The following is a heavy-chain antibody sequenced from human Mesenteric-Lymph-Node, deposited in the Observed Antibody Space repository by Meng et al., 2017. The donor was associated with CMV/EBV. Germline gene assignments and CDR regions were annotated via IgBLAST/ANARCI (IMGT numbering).Heavy chain of an antibody. V-gene: IGHV3-23*01. CDR3: AKAQRQLGPESHFDY. Sequence: SGFTFSTYAMSWVRQAPGKGLEWVSVISGSGGSTYYADSVKGRFTISRDNSKNTLYLQMNSLRAEDTAVYYCAKAQRQLGPESHFDYWGQGTLVTVSS. D-gene: IGHD6-13*01. CDR1: GFTFSTYA. J-gene: IGHJ4*02. CDR2: ISGSGGST.